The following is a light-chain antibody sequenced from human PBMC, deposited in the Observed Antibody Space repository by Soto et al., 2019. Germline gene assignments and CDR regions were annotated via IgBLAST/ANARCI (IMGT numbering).Light chain of an antibody. CDR1: QGISSY. Sequence: DIQLTQSPFFLSASVGARVSFTCRASQGISSYLAWYQQKPGKAPKLLIYAASTLQSGVPSRFSGSGSGTEFTLTISSLQPEDFATYYCQLLNSFPLSFGGGTKVEIK. CDR3: QLLNSFPLS. CDR2: AAS. V-gene: IGKV1-9*01. J-gene: IGKJ4*01.